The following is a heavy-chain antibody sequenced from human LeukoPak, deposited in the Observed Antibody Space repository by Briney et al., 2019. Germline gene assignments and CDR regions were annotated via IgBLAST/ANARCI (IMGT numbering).Heavy chain of an antibody. V-gene: IGHV3-30*03. CDR3: ARDAYDFWSGYYSDY. CDR1: GFTFSSCG. Sequence: GGSLRLSCAASGFTFSSCGMHWVRQAPGKGLEWVAVISYDGSNKYYADSVKGRFTISRDNAKNSLYLQMNSLRAEDTAVYYCARDAYDFWSGYYSDYWGQGTLVTVSS. J-gene: IGHJ4*02. D-gene: IGHD3-3*01. CDR2: ISYDGSNK.